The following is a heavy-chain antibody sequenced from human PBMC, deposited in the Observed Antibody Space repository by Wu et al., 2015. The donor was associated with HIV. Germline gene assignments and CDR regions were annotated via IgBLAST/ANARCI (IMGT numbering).Heavy chain of an antibody. CDR3: ARRYYVFWSGSREVPYYYYMDV. CDR2: ISAYNGNT. CDR1: GYTFTSYG. D-gene: IGHD3-3*01. V-gene: IGHV1-18*01. Sequence: QVQLVQSGAEVKKPGASVKVSCKASGYTFTSYGINWVRQAPGQGLEWMGWISAYNGNTNYAQKLQGRVTMTTDTSTSTAYMELRSLRSDDTAVYYCARRYYVFWSGSREVPYYYYMDVVGQRDHGHRLL. J-gene: IGHJ6*03.